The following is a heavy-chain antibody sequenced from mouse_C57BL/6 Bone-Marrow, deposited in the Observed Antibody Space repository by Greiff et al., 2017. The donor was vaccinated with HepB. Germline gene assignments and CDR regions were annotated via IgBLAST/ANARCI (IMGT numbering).Heavy chain of an antibody. D-gene: IGHD2-4*01. CDR1: GYTFTDYY. Sequence: EVQLQQSGPELVKPGASVKISCKASGYTFTDYYMNWVKQSHGKSLEWIGDINPNNGGTSYNQKFKGKATLTVDKSSSTAYMELRSLTSEDSAVYYCARDDYGLFYYAMDYWGQGTSVTVSS. J-gene: IGHJ4*01. CDR3: ARDDYGLFYYAMDY. CDR2: INPNNGGT. V-gene: IGHV1-26*01.